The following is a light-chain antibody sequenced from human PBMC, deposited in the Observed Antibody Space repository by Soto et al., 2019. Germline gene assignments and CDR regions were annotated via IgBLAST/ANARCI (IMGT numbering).Light chain of an antibody. CDR1: QSLLHSNGYNY. Sequence: DIVMTQSPLSLPVTPGEPAAISCRSSQSLLHSNGYNYLYWYLQKPGHSPQLLIYLGSNRASGVRDRVSGSGSGTDFTLKISRVEAEDVWVYYYMQALQPGIGHGTRLEIK. V-gene: IGKV2-28*01. J-gene: IGKJ5*01. CDR2: LGS. CDR3: MQALQPG.